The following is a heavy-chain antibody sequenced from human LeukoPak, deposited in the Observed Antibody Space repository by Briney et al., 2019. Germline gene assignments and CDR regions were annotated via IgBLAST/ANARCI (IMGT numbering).Heavy chain of an antibody. CDR2: MNPNSGNT. CDR1: GYTFTSYD. D-gene: IGHD3-22*01. J-gene: IGHJ4*02. CDR3: AREGGVNYNSGNCYPDY. V-gene: IGHV1-8*01. Sequence: ASVKVSCKTSGYTFTSYDINWVRQAPGQGLEWMGWMNPNSGNTGYAQKFQGRVTMTRNTSISTTYMELSSLRSEDTAVYYCAREGGVNYNSGNCYPDYWGQGTLVTVSS.